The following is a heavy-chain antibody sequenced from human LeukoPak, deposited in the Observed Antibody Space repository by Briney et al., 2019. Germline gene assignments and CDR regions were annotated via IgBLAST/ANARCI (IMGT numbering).Heavy chain of an antibody. V-gene: IGHV4-59*01. J-gene: IGHJ4*02. D-gene: IGHD6-13*01. CDR3: ARVPPGYSSSWYLDY. CDR2: IYYSGST. CDR1: GGSISSYY. Sequence: SETLSLTCTVSGGSISSYYWSWIRQPPGKGLEWIGYIYYSGSTNYNPSLKSRVTISVDTSKNQFSLKLSSVTAADTAVYYCARVPPGYSSSWYLDYWGQGTLVTVSS.